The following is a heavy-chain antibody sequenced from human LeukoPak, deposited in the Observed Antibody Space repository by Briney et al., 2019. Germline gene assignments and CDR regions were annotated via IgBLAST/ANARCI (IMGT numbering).Heavy chain of an antibody. CDR1: GYTFTSYG. D-gene: IGHD3-3*01. Sequence: ASVKVSCKASGYTFTSYGISWVRQAPGQGLEWMGWINPNSGGTNYAQKFQGRVTMTRDTSISTAYMELSRLRSDDTAVYYCARGLTYDFWSGYYIYYGMDVWGQGTTVTVSS. CDR2: INPNSGGT. CDR3: ARGLTYDFWSGYYIYYGMDV. J-gene: IGHJ6*02. V-gene: IGHV1-2*02.